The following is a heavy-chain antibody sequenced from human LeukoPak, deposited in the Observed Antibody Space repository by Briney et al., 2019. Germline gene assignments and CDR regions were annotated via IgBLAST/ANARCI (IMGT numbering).Heavy chain of an antibody. D-gene: IGHD3-9*01. V-gene: IGHV4-4*09. J-gene: IGHJ4*02. CDR2: IYTSGST. Sequence: KPSETLSLTCTVSGGSISSYYWSWIRQPPGKGLEWIGYIYTSGSTNYNPSLKSRVTISVDTSKNQFSLKLSPVTAADTAVYYCARHDDILTGYIDYWGQGTLVTVSS. CDR3: ARHDDILTGYIDY. CDR1: GGSISSYY.